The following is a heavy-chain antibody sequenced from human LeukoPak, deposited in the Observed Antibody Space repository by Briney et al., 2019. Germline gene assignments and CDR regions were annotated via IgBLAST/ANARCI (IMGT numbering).Heavy chain of an antibody. V-gene: IGHV4-4*07. CDR2: IYSTGSS. CDR1: VGSISGYY. D-gene: IGHD2-21*02. J-gene: IGHJ4*02. Sequence: SETLSLTCTLSVGSISGYYWGCFRQAAGKGLEWIGRIYSTGSSNYNPSLKSRLTMSIDTSRNQFSLKLSSVTAADTAIYYCAREHPTAIATDYWGQGTLVTVSS. CDR3: AREHPTAIATDY.